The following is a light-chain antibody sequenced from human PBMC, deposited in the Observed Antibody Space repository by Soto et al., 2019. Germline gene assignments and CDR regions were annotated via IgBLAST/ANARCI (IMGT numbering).Light chain of an antibody. CDR2: EVS. J-gene: IGLJ1*01. CDR3: SSYTSSRAYV. Sequence: QSVLTQPASVSGSPGQSITISCTGTSSDVGGYNYVSWYQQQSGKAPKLMIHEVSNRPSGVSNRFSGSKSGNTASLTISGLQAQEEADYYCSSYTSSRAYVFGIGTKVTVL. V-gene: IGLV2-14*01. CDR1: SSDVGGYNY.